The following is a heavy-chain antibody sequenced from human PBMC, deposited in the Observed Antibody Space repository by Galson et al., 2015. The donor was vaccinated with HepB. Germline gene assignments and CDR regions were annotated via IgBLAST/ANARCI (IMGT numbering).Heavy chain of an antibody. CDR2: ISYVGTNI. D-gene: IGHD1-26*01. CDR1: GFPFSSYG. Sequence: SLRLSCAAFSGFPFSSYGLHWVRQAPGKALEWVAVISYVGTNIFYADSVKGRFTISRDNSKNTLYLQMNSLRREDTAVYYCAKDPRRILGGTVVGDYYNYYMDVWGKGTTVIVSS. J-gene: IGHJ6*03. CDR3: AKDPRRILGGTVVGDYYNYYMDV. V-gene: IGHV3-30*18.